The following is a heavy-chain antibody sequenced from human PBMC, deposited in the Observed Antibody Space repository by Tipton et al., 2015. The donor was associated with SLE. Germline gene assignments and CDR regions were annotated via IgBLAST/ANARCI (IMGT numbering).Heavy chain of an antibody. V-gene: IGHV4-39*01. CDR2: IYYSGNT. CDR3: ARHEAQLWPFDY. D-gene: IGHD5-18*01. Sequence: TLSLTCTVSGGSISSSSYYWGWIRQPPGKGLEWIGSIYYSGNTYYNPSLKSRVTISVDTSKNQFSLKLSSVTAADTAVYYCARHEAQLWPFDYWGQGTLVTVSS. J-gene: IGHJ4*02. CDR1: GGSISSSSYY.